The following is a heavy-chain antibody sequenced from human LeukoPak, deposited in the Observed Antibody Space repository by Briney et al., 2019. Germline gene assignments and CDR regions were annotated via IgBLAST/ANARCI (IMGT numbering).Heavy chain of an antibody. D-gene: IGHD3-10*01. CDR1: GFTFSSYS. CDR3: ARASPMVRGVPFDY. Sequence: GGSLRLSCAASGFTFSSYSMNWVRQAPGKGLEWVSSISSSSSYIYYADSVKGRFTISRDNAKNSLYLQMNSLRAEDTAVYYCARASPMVRGVPFDYWGQGTLVAVSS. CDR2: ISSSSSYI. V-gene: IGHV3-21*01. J-gene: IGHJ4*02.